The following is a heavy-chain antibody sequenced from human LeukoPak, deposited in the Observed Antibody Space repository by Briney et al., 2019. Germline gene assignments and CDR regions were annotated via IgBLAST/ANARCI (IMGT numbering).Heavy chain of an antibody. CDR3: AREPQRDGYNSLGFDY. CDR1: GGTFSSYA. J-gene: IGHJ4*02. D-gene: IGHD5-24*01. Sequence: SVKVSCKASGGTFSSYAISWVRQAPGQGLEWMGRIIPILGIANYAQKFQGRVTITADKSTSTAYMELSSLRSEDTAVYYCAREPQRDGYNSLGFDYWGQGTLVTVSS. V-gene: IGHV1-69*04. CDR2: IIPILGIA.